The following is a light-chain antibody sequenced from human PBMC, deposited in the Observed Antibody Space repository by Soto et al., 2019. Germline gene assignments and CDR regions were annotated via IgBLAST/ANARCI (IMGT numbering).Light chain of an antibody. CDR3: QESYTGPAVS. CDR2: ATS. J-gene: IGKJ4*01. V-gene: IGKV1-39*01. Sequence: DIQMTQSPSSLSASLGDRVTITCRASQNIDNYLNWYQHKPGKAPKLLIYATSTWQSGVPSRFSGSGSGTEFTLTISSLQPEDFATYFCQESYTGPAVSFGGGTKVDTK. CDR1: QNIDNY.